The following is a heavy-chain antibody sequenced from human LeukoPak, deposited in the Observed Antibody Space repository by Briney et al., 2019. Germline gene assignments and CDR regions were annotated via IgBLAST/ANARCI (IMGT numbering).Heavy chain of an antibody. V-gene: IGHV4-59*08. D-gene: IGHD3-10*01. J-gene: IGHJ4*02. CDR2: IYYSGST. CDR3: ARTRYYYNSRSYGAPYYFDY. CDR1: GGSFSNNY. Sequence: SETLSLTCTVSGGSFSNNYWSWVRQPPGKGLEWIACIYYSGSTDYNPSLRSRVTISIDTSKNQFSLKLSSVTAADTAVYYCARTRYYYNSRSYGAPYYFDYWGQGTLVTVSS.